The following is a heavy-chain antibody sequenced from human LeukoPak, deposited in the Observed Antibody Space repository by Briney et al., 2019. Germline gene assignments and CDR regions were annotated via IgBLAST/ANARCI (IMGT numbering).Heavy chain of an antibody. J-gene: IGHJ4*02. CDR2: KSYDGSNK. Sequence: GGSLRLSCAASGFTFSSYAMHWVRQAPGKGLEWVAVKSYDGSNKYYADSVKGRFTISRDNSKNTLYLQMNSLRAEDTAVYYCAKDGPTHVDTYYWGQGTLVTVSS. D-gene: IGHD5-18*01. V-gene: IGHV3-30-3*01. CDR1: GFTFSSYA. CDR3: AKDGPTHVDTYY.